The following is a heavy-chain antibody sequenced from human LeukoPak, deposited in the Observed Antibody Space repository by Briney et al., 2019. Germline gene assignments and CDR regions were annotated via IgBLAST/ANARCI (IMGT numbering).Heavy chain of an antibody. V-gene: IGHV4-34*01. CDR3: AREGYQLLVDYYYMDV. Sequence: PSETLSLTCAVYGGSFSGYYWSWIRQPPGKGLEWIGEINHSGSTNYNPSLKSRVTISVDTSKNQFSLKLSSVTAADTAVYYCAREGYQLLVDYYYMDVWGKGTTVTVSS. CDR2: INHSGST. J-gene: IGHJ6*03. CDR1: GGSFSGYY. D-gene: IGHD2-2*01.